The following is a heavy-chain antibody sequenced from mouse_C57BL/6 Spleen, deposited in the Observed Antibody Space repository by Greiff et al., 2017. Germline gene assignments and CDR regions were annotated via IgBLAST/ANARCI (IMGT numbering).Heavy chain of an antibody. CDR3: ARHGSSLYYAMDY. CDR1: GYTFTSYW. D-gene: IGHD1-1*01. CDR2: IYPGSGST. J-gene: IGHJ4*01. V-gene: IGHV1-55*01. Sequence: VQLQQPGAELVKPGASVKMSCKASGYTFTSYWITWVKQRPGQGLEWIGDIYPGSGSTNYNEKFKSKATLTVDTSSSTAYMQLSSLTSEDSAVYYCARHGSSLYYAMDYWGQGTSVTVSS.